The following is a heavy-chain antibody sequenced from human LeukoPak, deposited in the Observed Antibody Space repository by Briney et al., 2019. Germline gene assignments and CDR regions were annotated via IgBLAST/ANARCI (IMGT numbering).Heavy chain of an antibody. V-gene: IGHV3-11*04. Sequence: GGSLRLSCAASGFTFSDYCMSWIRQAPGKGLEWASYISNSGSAMYYTDSMRGRFTISRDNAKNSLYLQVNSLRAEDTAIYFCARVGRTSANFDYWGQGTLVTVSS. CDR1: GFTFSDYC. CDR2: ISNSGSAM. CDR3: ARVGRTSANFDY. J-gene: IGHJ4*02.